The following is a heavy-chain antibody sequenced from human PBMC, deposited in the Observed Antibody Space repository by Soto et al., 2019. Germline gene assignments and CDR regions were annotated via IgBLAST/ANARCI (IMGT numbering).Heavy chain of an antibody. J-gene: IGHJ5*02. CDR3: ARDPHEDDILTGFNWFDP. V-gene: IGHV1-46*01. Sequence: RASVKVSCKASGYTFTSYYMHWVRQAPGQGLEWMGIINPSGGSTSYAQKFQGRVTMTRDTSTSTVYMELSSLRSEDTAVYYCARDPHEDDILTGFNWFDPWGQGTLVTVSS. D-gene: IGHD3-9*01. CDR1: GYTFTSYY. CDR2: INPSGGST.